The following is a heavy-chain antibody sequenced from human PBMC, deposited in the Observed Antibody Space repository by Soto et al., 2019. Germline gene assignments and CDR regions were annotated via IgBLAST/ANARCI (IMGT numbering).Heavy chain of an antibody. Sequence: PGGSLRLSCAASGFTFSSYWMHWVRQAPGKGLVWVSRINSDGSSTSYTDSVKGRFTISRDNAKNTLYLQMNSLRAEDTAVYYCARDGSFIAAAGINWFGPWGQGTLVTVSS. CDR3: ARDGSFIAAAGINWFGP. CDR2: INSDGSST. V-gene: IGHV3-74*01. CDR1: GFTFSSYW. J-gene: IGHJ5*02. D-gene: IGHD6-13*01.